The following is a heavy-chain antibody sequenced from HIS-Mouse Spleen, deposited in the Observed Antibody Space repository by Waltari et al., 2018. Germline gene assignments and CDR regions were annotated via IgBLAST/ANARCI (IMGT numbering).Heavy chain of an antibody. CDR2: ISWNSGSI. V-gene: IGHV3-9*01. D-gene: IGHD7-27*01. Sequence: GGGLVQPGRSLRLSCAASGFTFDDYAMHWVRQAPGKGLEWVSGISWNSGSIGYADSVKGRFTISRDNAKNSLYLQMNSLRAEDTALYYCAKDKGGFANWGSGAFDIWGQGTMVTVSS. J-gene: IGHJ3*02. CDR3: AKDKGGFANWGSGAFDI. CDR1: GFTFDDYA.